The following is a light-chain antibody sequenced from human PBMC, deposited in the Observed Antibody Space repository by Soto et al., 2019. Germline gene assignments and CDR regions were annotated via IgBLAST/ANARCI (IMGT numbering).Light chain of an antibody. V-gene: IGLV2-8*01. CDR1: SSDIGGYTY. Sequence: QSVLTQPPSASGSPGQSVTISCTGTSSDIGGYTYVSWYQHHPGKAPKLMIYEVSKRPSGVPDRFSGSKSGNTASLTVSGLQAEDEADYYCTSYAGSNSYVFGNGTKVTVL. J-gene: IGLJ1*01. CDR2: EVS. CDR3: TSYAGSNSYV.